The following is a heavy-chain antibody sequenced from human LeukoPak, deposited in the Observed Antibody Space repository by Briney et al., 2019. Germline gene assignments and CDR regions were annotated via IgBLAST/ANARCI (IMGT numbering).Heavy chain of an antibody. V-gene: IGHV4-59*08. D-gene: IGHD3-3*01. CDR3: ARHSHNRVAGGWFDP. Sequence: SETLSLTCSVSGGSVSTNYWSWIRQSPEKGLEWIAYTSYSGTTDYNPSLKSRLMISIDASKNQFSLKLSSVTAADTAIYYCARHSHNRVAGGWFDPWGQGTLVTVSS. CDR2: TSYSGTT. J-gene: IGHJ5*02. CDR1: GGSVSTNY.